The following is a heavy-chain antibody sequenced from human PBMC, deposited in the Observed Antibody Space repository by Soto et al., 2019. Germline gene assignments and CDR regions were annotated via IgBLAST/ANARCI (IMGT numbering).Heavy chain of an antibody. Sequence: QVQLVESGGGVVQPGRSLRLSCAASGFTFSSYDMHWVRQAPGKGLEWVAVISYDGSNKYYADSVKGRFTISRDNSKNTLYLQMNSLRAEDTAVYYCAKDAGGWFDPWGQGTLVTVSS. CDR1: GFTFSSYD. V-gene: IGHV3-30*18. CDR2: ISYDGSNK. CDR3: AKDAGGWFDP. J-gene: IGHJ5*02. D-gene: IGHD3-10*01.